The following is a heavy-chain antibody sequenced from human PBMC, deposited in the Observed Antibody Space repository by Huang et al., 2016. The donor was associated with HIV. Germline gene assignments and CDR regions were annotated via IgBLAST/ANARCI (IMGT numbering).Heavy chain of an antibody. CDR3: ARDATKNPRGWFDP. CDR1: GGSLSGYY. D-gene: IGHD3-10*01. J-gene: IGHJ5*02. V-gene: IGHV4-34*02. CDR2: NNHLGSP. Sequence: QVHLQQWGAGLLKSAETLSLTCAVYGGSLSGYYWSWLRQTPGKGLEWIGENNHLGSPNENPSRKRRVSISMDGSKKQFSLKLRAMSDADTAVYFCARDATKNPRGWFDPWGQGTLVTVSS.